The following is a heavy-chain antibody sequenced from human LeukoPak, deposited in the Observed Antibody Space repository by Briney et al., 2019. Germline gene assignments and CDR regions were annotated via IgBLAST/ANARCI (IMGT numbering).Heavy chain of an antibody. Sequence: PGGSLRLSCAASGFTFSSYWMSWVRQAPGKGLEWVANIKQDGSEKYYVDSVKGRFSISRDSAKNSVYLQMNSLRVEDTAVYYCVSRDGWLYTYWGQGTLVTVSS. CDR1: GFTFSSYW. V-gene: IGHV3-7*01. D-gene: IGHD5-24*01. CDR2: IKQDGSEK. CDR3: VSRDGWLYTY. J-gene: IGHJ4*02.